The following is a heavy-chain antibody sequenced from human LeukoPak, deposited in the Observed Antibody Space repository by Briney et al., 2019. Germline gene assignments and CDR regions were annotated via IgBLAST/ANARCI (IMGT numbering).Heavy chain of an antibody. Sequence: GRSLRLSCAASGFTFSSYDMHWVRQATGKGLEWVSAIGTAGDTYYPGSVKGRFTISRENAKNSLYLQMNSLRAGDTAVYYCARTLWFGKENGMDVWGQGTTVTVSS. CDR3: ARTLWFGKENGMDV. CDR1: GFTFSSYD. CDR2: IGTAGDT. D-gene: IGHD3-10*01. J-gene: IGHJ6*02. V-gene: IGHV3-13*01.